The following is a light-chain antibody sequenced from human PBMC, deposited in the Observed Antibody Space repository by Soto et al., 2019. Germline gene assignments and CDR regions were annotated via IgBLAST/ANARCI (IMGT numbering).Light chain of an antibody. CDR1: QSVRNNY. V-gene: IGKV3-20*01. CDR3: QKYDNWPKT. Sequence: ELVLTQSPGTLSLSPGERATLSCRASQSVRNNYLAWYQQRTGQAPRLLIYGASSRATGIPDRFSGSGSGTDFNLTISRLAPEDFAVYYCQKYDNWPKTFGQGTRLEI. CDR2: GAS. J-gene: IGKJ5*01.